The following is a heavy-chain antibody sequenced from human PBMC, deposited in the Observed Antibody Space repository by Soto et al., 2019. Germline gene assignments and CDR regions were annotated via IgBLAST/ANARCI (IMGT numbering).Heavy chain of an antibody. CDR1: GFTFSSYA. D-gene: IGHD3-3*01. Sequence: QVQLVESGGGVVQPGRSLRLSCAASGFTFSSYAMHWVRQAPGKGLEWVAVISYDGSNKYYADSVKGRFTISRDNSKNTLYLHMDCLRAEDTSVYYCARAPHSITIFGVFDYWGQGTLVTVSS. V-gene: IGHV3-30-3*01. J-gene: IGHJ4*02. CDR3: ARAPHSITIFGVFDY. CDR2: ISYDGSNK.